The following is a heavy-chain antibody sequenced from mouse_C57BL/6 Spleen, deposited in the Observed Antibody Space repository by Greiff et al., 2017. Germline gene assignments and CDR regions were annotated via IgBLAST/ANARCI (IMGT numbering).Heavy chain of an antibody. CDR2: ISNGGGST. J-gene: IGHJ4*01. Sequence: DVKLVESGGGLVQPGGSLKLSCAASGFTFSDYYMYWVRQTPEKRLEWVAYISNGGGSTYYPDTVKGRFTISRDNAKNTLYLQMSRLKSEDTAMYYCARYDFYAMDYWGQGTSVTVSS. CDR3: ARYDFYAMDY. V-gene: IGHV5-12*01. CDR1: GFTFSDYY.